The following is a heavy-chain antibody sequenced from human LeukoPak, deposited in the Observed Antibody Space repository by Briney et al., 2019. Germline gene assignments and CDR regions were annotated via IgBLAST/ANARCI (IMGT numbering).Heavy chain of an antibody. V-gene: IGHV1-2*02. J-gene: IGHJ3*02. CDR1: GYTFTGYH. CDR2: INPNSGDT. Sequence: ASVKVSCKASGYTFTGYHMHWVRQAPGQGLEWMGWINPNSGDTNYAQKFQGRVTMTRDTSISTAYMELSRLRSDDTAVYYCARLHRELAEAFDIWGQGTMVTVSS. CDR3: ARLHRELAEAFDI. D-gene: IGHD1-26*01.